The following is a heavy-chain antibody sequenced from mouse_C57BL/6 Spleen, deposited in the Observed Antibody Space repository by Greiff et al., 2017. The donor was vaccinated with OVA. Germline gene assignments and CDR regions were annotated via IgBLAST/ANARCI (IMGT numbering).Heavy chain of an antibody. CDR1: GFTFSDYG. CDR2: ISSGSSTI. J-gene: IGHJ2*01. CDR3: ARLGGTGYFDY. D-gene: IGHD3-3*01. Sequence: DVKLVESGGGLVKPGGSLKLSCAASGFTFSDYGMHWVRQAPEKGLEWVAYISSGSSTIYYADTVKGRFTISRDNAKNTLFLQMTSLRSEDTAMYYCARLGGTGYFDYWGQGTTLTVSS. V-gene: IGHV5-17*01.